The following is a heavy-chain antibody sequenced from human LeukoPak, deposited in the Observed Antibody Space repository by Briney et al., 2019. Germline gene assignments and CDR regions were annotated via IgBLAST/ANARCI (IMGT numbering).Heavy chain of an antibody. CDR1: GFTFSSYW. CDR3: AKRSLWFGEFSWFDP. Sequence: GGSLTLSCAASGFTFSSYWMSWVRQAPGKGLEWVANIKQDGSEKYYVDSVKGRFTISRDNAKNSLYLQMNSQRAEDTAVYYCAKRSLWFGEFSWFDPWGQGTLVTVSS. V-gene: IGHV3-7*03. CDR2: IKQDGSEK. J-gene: IGHJ5*02. D-gene: IGHD3-10*01.